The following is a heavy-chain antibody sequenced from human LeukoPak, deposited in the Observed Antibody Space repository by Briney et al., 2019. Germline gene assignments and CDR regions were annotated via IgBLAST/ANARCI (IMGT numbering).Heavy chain of an antibody. CDR2: INPSGGST. D-gene: IGHD3-3*01. V-gene: IGHV1-46*01. Sequence: ASVKVSCKASGYTFTSYYMHWVRQAPGQGLEWMGIINPSGGSTSYAQKFQGRVTMTRDTSTSTVYMELSSLRSEDTAVYYCARVRSDFGVVINFDYWGQGTLVTVSS. CDR3: ARVRSDFGVVINFDY. J-gene: IGHJ4*02. CDR1: GYTFTSYY.